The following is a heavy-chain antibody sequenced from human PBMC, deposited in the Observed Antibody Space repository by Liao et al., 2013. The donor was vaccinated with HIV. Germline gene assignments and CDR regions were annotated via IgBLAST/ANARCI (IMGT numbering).Heavy chain of an antibody. V-gene: IGHV4-61*02. Sequence: QVQLQESGPGLVKPSQTLSLTCTVSGGSISSGSYYWSWIRQPAGKGLEWIGRIYTSGSTNYNPSLKSRVTISVDTSKNQFSLKLSSVTAADTAVYYCARTRGYCSGGSCYSEWYFDLWGRGTLVTVSS. J-gene: IGHJ2*01. D-gene: IGHD2-15*01. CDR1: GGSISSGSYY. CDR2: IYTSGST. CDR3: ARTRGYCSGGSCYSEWYFDL.